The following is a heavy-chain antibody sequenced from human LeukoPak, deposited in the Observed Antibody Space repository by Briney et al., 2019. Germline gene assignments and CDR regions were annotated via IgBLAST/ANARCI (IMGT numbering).Heavy chain of an antibody. D-gene: IGHD6-13*01. CDR1: GFRFSSYA. Sequence: GGSLRLSCAASGFRFSSYAMSWVRQAPGKGLEWVSAISGSGVSTYYADSVKGRFTVSRDNSKNTLYLQMNNPRAEDTALYYCAKDSSGIAAASFNVWGQGTMVIVSS. CDR3: AKDSSGIAAASFNV. CDR2: ISGSGVST. J-gene: IGHJ3*01. V-gene: IGHV3-23*01.